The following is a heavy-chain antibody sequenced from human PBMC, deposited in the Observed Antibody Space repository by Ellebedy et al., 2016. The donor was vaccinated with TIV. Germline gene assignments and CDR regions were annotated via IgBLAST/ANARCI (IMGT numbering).Heavy chain of an antibody. J-gene: IGHJ4*02. V-gene: IGHV3-21*01. D-gene: IGHD6-13*01. CDR2: ITGSSSYM. CDR1: GFTFSNYS. Sequence: GESLKISCAASGFTFSNYSMNWVRQAPGKGLEWVSSITGSSSYMFYADSVKGRFTISRDNAKNSLYLQLNSLSAEETAVYYCSRGIAAVMYWGQGTLVTVSS. CDR3: SRGIAAVMY.